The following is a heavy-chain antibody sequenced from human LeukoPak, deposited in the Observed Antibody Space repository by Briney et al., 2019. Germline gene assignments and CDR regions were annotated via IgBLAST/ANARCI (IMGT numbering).Heavy chain of an antibody. CDR2: ISYDGSNK. CDR3: ARMQVSTSEGIDF. V-gene: IGHV3-30*04. J-gene: IGHJ4*02. Sequence: GGSLRLSCAASGFTFSSYAMHWVRQAPGKGLEWVAVISYDGSNKYYADSVKGRFTISRDNSKNTQDLQMNSLRAEDTAVYYCARMQVSTSEGIDFWGQGTLVTVSS. CDR1: GFTFSSYA. D-gene: IGHD6-13*01.